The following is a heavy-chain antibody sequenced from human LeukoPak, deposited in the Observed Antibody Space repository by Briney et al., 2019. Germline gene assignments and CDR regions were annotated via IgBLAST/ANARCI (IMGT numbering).Heavy chain of an antibody. D-gene: IGHD2-2*01. J-gene: IGHJ3*02. CDR3: ATYLYCSSTSCKRSGAFDI. CDR1: GGSLSCYY. V-gene: IGHV4-34*01. CDR2: INHSGST. Sequence: SETLSLTCSVYGGSLSCYYCSWIRQPPGNGLEWIGEINHSGSTNYNPSLKSRVTISVETSKNQFSLKLRSVTAADRAVYYCATYLYCSSTSCKRSGAFDIWGQGTMVTVSS.